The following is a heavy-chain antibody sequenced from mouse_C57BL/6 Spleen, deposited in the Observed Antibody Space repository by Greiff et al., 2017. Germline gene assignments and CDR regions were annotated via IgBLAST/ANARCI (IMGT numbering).Heavy chain of an antibody. CDR3: ARSGGFDY. D-gene: IGHD3-1*01. J-gene: IGHJ2*01. CDR1: GYAFSSSW. Sequence: QVQLQQSGPELVKPGASVKISCKASGYAFSSSWMNWVKQRPGKGLEWIGRIYPGDGDTNYNGKFKGKATLTADKSSSTAYMQLSSQTSEDSAVYCCARSGGFDYWGQGTTLTVSS. CDR2: IYPGDGDT. V-gene: IGHV1-82*01.